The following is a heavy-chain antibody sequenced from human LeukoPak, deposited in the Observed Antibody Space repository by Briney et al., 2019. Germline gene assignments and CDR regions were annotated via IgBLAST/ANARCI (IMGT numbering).Heavy chain of an antibody. V-gene: IGHV3-23*01. CDR3: AKIYDSSGYYSY. J-gene: IGHJ4*02. D-gene: IGHD3-22*01. CDR2: ISGSGGST. Sequence: GGSLRLSCAASGFTFSSYAMSWVRQAPGKGLEWVSAISGSGGSTYYANSVKGRFTISRDNSKNTLYLQMNSLRAEDTAVYYCAKIYDSSGYYSYWGQGTLVTVSS. CDR1: GFTFSSYA.